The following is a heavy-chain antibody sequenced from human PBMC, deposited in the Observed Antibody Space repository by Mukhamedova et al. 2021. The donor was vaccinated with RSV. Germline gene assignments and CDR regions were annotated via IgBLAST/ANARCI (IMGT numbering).Heavy chain of an antibody. D-gene: IGHD7-27*01. Sequence: IGYIYYGGSTRYNPSLRSRVTISVDTSKNQFSLKLSSVTAADTAVYYCAREKNWGEDYFYYMDVWGKGTTVTVSS. J-gene: IGHJ6*03. CDR2: IYYGGST. V-gene: IGHV4-59*01. CDR3: AREKNWGEDYFYYMDV.